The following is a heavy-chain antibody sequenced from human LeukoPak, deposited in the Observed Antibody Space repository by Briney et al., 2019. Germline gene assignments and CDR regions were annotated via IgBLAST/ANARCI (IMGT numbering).Heavy chain of an antibody. Sequence: GGSLRLSCAASGFTFSDYYMSWIRQAPGKGLEWTSYITNSGSTIFYADSVKGRFTISRDNAKSSLYLQMNSLRAEDTAVYYCARDRGLVRESMGYYLDVWGKGTTVTISS. J-gene: IGHJ6*03. D-gene: IGHD3-10*01. V-gene: IGHV3-11*01. CDR3: ARDRGLVRESMGYYLDV. CDR2: ITNSGSTI. CDR1: GFTFSDYY.